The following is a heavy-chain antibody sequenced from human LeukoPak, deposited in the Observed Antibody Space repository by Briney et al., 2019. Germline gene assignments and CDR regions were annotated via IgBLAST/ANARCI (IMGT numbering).Heavy chain of an antibody. CDR1: GGSISSYY. J-gene: IGHJ5*02. V-gene: IGHV4-59*01. CDR2: IYYSGST. Sequence: SETLSLTCTVSGGSISSYYWSWLRQPPGKGLEWIGYIYYSGSTNYNPSLKSRVTISVDTSKNQFSLKLSSVTAADTAVYYCARGGVGSWFDPWGQGTLATVSS. D-gene: IGHD1-26*01. CDR3: ARGGVGSWFDP.